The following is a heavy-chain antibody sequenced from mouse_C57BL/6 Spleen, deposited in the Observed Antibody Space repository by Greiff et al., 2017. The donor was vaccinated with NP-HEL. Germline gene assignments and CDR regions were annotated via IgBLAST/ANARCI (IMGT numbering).Heavy chain of an antibody. CDR2: INPSSGYT. J-gene: IGHJ1*03. CDR1: GYTFTSYW. V-gene: IGHV1-7*01. CDR3: ARREANWYFDV. Sequence: QVQLKQSGAELAKPGASVKLSCKASGYTFTSYWMHWVKQRPGQGLEWIGYINPSSGYTKYNQKFKDKATLTADKSSSTAYMQLSSLTYEDSAVYYCARREANWYFDVWGTGTTVTVSS.